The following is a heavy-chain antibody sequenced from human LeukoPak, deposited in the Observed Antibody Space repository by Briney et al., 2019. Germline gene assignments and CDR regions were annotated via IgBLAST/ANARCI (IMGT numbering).Heavy chain of an antibody. Sequence: SETLSLTCTVSGGSISSYYWSWIRQPPGKGLGWIGYIYYSGSTNYNPSLKSRVTISVDTSKNQFSLKLSSVTAADTAVYYCARGLRFDWLPRGYYYGMDVWGQGTTVTVSS. J-gene: IGHJ6*02. CDR1: GGSISSYY. D-gene: IGHD3-9*01. CDR3: ARGLRFDWLPRGYYYGMDV. CDR2: IYYSGST. V-gene: IGHV4-59*12.